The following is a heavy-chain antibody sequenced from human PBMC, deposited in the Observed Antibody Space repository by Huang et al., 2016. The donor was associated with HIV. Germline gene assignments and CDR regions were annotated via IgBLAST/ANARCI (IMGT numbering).Heavy chain of an antibody. CDR2: NSVDNDNT. Sequence: QVQLVQSGAEVKKPGASVKVSCKASGYTFSSFGISWVRQAPGQGLEWVGVNSVDNDNTKFAQKYQGRRTMTTDTSTGTAEMELRGLRSDDTAVYYCARGGGIQLWLLGYYYMDVWGNGTTVTVSS. CDR3: ARGGGIQLWLLGYYYMDV. CDR1: GYTFSSFG. J-gene: IGHJ6*03. D-gene: IGHD5-18*01. V-gene: IGHV1-18*01.